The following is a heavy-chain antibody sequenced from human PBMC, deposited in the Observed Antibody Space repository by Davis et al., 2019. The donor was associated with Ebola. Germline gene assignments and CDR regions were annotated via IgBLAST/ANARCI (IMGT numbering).Heavy chain of an antibody. Sequence: ASVKVSCKASGYTFTSYGISWVRQAPGQGLEWMGWISAYNGNTNYAQKLQGRVTMTTDTSTSTVYMELSSLRSEDTAVYYCARDDDDDNWFDPWGQGTLVTVSS. D-gene: IGHD1-1*01. CDR2: ISAYNGNT. V-gene: IGHV1-18*01. CDR1: GYTFTSYG. J-gene: IGHJ5*02. CDR3: ARDDDDDNWFDP.